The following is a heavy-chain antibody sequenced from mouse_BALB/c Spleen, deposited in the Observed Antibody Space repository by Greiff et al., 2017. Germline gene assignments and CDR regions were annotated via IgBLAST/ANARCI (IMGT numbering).Heavy chain of an antibody. V-gene: IGHV5-9-1*01. Sequence: EVMLVESGGGLVKPGGSLKLSCAASGFTFSSYAMSWVRQTPEKRLEWVATISSGGSYTYYPDSVKGRFTISRDNAKNTLYLQMSSLRSEDTAMYYCARRDYGYFMDYWGQGTSVTVSS. CDR3: ARRDYGYFMDY. CDR1: GFTFSSYA. D-gene: IGHD1-2*01. CDR2: ISSGGSYT. J-gene: IGHJ4*01.